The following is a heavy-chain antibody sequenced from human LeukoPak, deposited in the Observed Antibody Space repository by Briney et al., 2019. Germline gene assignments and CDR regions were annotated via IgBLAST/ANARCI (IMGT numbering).Heavy chain of an antibody. CDR2: INPDSGGT. D-gene: IGHD1-1*01. CDR1: GYTFTAYY. CDR3: ARSSGTYPDFDS. J-gene: IGHJ4*02. V-gene: IGHV1-2*02. Sequence: GASVTVSCKASGYTFTAYYMHWVRQAPGQGLEWMGWINPDSGGTNYAQKFQGRVTMTRDTSINTAYMGLSRLSSDDTAVYYCARSSGTYPDFDSWGQGTLVTVSS.